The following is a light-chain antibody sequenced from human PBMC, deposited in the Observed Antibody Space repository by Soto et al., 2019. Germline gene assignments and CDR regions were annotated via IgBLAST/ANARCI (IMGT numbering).Light chain of an antibody. CDR2: EVN. Sequence: QSVLTQPPSASGSPGQSVTISCTGTSSDVGGYKYVSWYQQHPDKAPKLMIFEVNKRPSGVPDRFSGSKSGNTASLTVSGLQAEDDADYYCSSYAGINNLGVFGTGTKVTVL. V-gene: IGLV2-8*01. CDR1: SSDVGGYKY. J-gene: IGLJ1*01. CDR3: SSYAGINNLGV.